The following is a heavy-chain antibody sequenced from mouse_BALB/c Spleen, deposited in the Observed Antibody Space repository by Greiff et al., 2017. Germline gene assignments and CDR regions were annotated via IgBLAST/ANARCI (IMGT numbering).Heavy chain of an antibody. D-gene: IGHD2-1*01. CDR2: IDPANGNT. CDR1: GFNIKDPY. J-gene: IGHJ3*01. CDR3: ASNGNYVAY. V-gene: IGHV14-3*02. Sequence: VQLKESGAELVKPGASVKLSCTASGFNIKDPYMHWVKQRPEQGLEWIGRIDPANGNTKYDPKFQGKATITADTSSNTAYLQLSSLTSEDTAVYYCASNGNYVAYWGQGTLVTVSA.